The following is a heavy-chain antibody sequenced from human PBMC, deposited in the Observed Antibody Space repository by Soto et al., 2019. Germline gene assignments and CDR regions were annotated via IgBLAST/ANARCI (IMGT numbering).Heavy chain of an antibody. CDR2: VSNNNGVT. Sequence: QVQLVQSGGEVKKPGASVKVSCKTSGYTFANYDVRWVRQAPGQGLEWMGWVSNNNGVTSYAEHFRDRVTMTTDTSNNSVCMVMRSLTSDDTCVYFRARGRLNTLSSGFDYWGQGTMVTVSS. V-gene: IGHV1-18*04. CDR3: ARGRLNTLSSGFDY. D-gene: IGHD3-16*02. J-gene: IGHJ4*02. CDR1: GYTFANYD.